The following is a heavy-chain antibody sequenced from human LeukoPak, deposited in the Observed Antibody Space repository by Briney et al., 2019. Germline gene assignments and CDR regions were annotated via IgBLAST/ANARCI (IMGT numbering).Heavy chain of an antibody. CDR2: IIPIFGTA. D-gene: IGHD3/OR15-3a*01. Sequence: SVKVSCKASGGTFISYAISWVRQAPGQGLEWMGRIIPIFGTANYAQKFQGRVTITTDESTSTAYMELSSLRSEDTAVYYCARALDGEDYFDYWGQGTLVTVSS. CDR3: ARALDGEDYFDY. CDR1: GGTFISYA. V-gene: IGHV1-69*05. J-gene: IGHJ4*02.